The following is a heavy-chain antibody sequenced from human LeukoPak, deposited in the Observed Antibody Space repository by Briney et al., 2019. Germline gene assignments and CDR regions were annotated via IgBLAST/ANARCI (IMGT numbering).Heavy chain of an antibody. V-gene: IGHV4-4*07. CDR1: GGSISSYY. D-gene: IGHD3-10*01. CDR3: ARVVSDGSGSYYPDY. Sequence: PSETLSLTCTVSGGSISSYYWSWIRQPAGKGLEWIGRIYTSGSTNYNPSLKSRVTMSVDTSKNQFCLKLSSVTAADTAVYYCARVVSDGSGSYYPDYWGQGTLVTVSS. J-gene: IGHJ4*02. CDR2: IYTSGST.